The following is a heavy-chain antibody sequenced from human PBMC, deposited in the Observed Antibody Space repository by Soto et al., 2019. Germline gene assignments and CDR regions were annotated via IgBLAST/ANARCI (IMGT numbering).Heavy chain of an antibody. CDR1: GYTFTGYY. D-gene: IGHD3-16*01. V-gene: IGHV1-2*04. CDR2: INPNSGGT. J-gene: IGHJ3*02. Sequence: ASVKVSCKASGYTFTGYYMHWVRQAPGQGLEWMGWINPNSGGTNYAQKFQGWVTMTRDTSISTAYMELSRLRSDDTAVYYCARVMADPWGDAFDIWGQGTMVTV. CDR3: ARVMADPWGDAFDI.